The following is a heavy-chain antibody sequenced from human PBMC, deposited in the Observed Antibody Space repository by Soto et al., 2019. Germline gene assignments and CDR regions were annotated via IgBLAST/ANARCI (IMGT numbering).Heavy chain of an antibody. CDR3: ARSRTYGGNSFDY. V-gene: IGHV5-51*01. J-gene: IGHJ4*02. Sequence: GESLKISCKASGYSFTSYWIGWVRQMPGKGLEWMGIIYPGDSNIRYSPSSQGQVTISADKSTNTAYLQWSSLKASDTAMYYCARSRTYGGNSFDYWGQGTLVTVSS. CDR1: GYSFTSYW. CDR2: IYPGDSNI. D-gene: IGHD2-21*01.